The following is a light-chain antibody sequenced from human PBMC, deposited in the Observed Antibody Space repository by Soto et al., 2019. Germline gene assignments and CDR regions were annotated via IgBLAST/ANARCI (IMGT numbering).Light chain of an antibody. Sequence: DIQMTQSPSSLYASVGDRVTITCRTSPSINNYSNWYQQKPGKVPKLLIYDASTLQSGVPSRFSGSGSGTDFTLTISSLQPEDFATYYCQQSYSTPTFGGGTKVEMK. CDR1: PSINNY. J-gene: IGKJ4*01. V-gene: IGKV1-39*01. CDR2: DAS. CDR3: QQSYSTPT.